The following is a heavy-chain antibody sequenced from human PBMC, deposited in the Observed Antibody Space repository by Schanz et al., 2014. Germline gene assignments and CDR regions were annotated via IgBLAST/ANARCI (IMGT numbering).Heavy chain of an antibody. D-gene: IGHD1-1*01. CDR3: ARDTTWRLDL. V-gene: IGHV4-61*02. CDR2: VFPNGIT. CDR1: GGSIRSGTYY. Sequence: QVQLQESGPGLVKPSQTLSLTCTVSGGSIRSGTYYWSWIRQPAGKAREWVGRVFPNGITNYNPPRKRQVTKSQDTSKTQCSLALTSLTAADTAVYYCARDTTWRLDLWGRGTLVTVSS. J-gene: IGHJ2*01.